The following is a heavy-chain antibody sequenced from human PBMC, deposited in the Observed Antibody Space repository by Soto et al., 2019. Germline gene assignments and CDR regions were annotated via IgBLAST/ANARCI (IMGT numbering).Heavy chain of an antibody. D-gene: IGHD7-27*01. CDR1: GDSISSDYY. CDR3: AKDTHWGLGY. J-gene: IGHJ4*02. CDR2: IYHTGTT. Sequence: QVQLQESGPGLVEPSGTLSLTCTVSGDSISSDYYWSWVRQPPGKRLEWIGEIYHTGTTNYNPSHXSRVSISRDRSKNQFSLELNSVTAADTAVYYCAKDTHWGLGYWGQGTLVTVSS. V-gene: IGHV4-4*02.